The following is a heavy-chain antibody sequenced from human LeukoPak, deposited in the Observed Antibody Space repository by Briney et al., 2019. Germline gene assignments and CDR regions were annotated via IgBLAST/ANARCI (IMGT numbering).Heavy chain of an antibody. J-gene: IGHJ6*04. Sequence: ASVKVSCKAAGYTFSSYGISWVRQAPGQGLEWMGWISAYNGNTNYAQKLQGRVTLTTDTSTSTAYMELRSLRSDDTAVYYCARDRVTDVGPDYGGLPILLYFVGGMDVWGKGTMVTVSS. CDR2: ISAYNGNT. CDR3: ARDRVTDVGPDYGGLPILLYFVGGMDV. CDR1: GYTFSSYG. V-gene: IGHV1-18*04. D-gene: IGHD4-23*01.